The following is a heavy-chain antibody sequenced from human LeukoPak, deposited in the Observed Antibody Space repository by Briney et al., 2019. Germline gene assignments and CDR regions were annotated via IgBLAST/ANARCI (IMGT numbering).Heavy chain of an antibody. CDR3: ARGAQYYDFWSGYYPGLNYFDY. Sequence: SETLSLTCTVSGASISSYYWSWIRQPPGKGLEWIGYIYYSGSTNYNPSLKSRVTISVDTSKNQFSLKLSSVTAADTAVYYCARGAQYYDFWSGYYPGLNYFDYWGQGTLVTVSS. V-gene: IGHV4-59*01. J-gene: IGHJ4*02. CDR2: IYYSGST. CDR1: GASISSYY. D-gene: IGHD3-3*01.